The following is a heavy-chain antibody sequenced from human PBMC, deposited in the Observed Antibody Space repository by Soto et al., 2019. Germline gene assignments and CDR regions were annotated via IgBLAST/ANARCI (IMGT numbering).Heavy chain of an antibody. D-gene: IGHD3-16*01. CDR3: ARDGGSHGPSYFDS. V-gene: IGHV3-33*01. J-gene: IGHJ4*02. CDR1: GSTFSYYG. CDR2: IWYDGSIK. Sequence: VHLVESGGGVVQPGRSLRLSCAASGSTFSYYGMNWVRQAPGKGPEWVAVIWYDGSIKYYAESVKGRFSISRDNSNNTLYLNMNSLRTEDTAVYYCARDGGSHGPSYFDSWGQGSQVIVSS.